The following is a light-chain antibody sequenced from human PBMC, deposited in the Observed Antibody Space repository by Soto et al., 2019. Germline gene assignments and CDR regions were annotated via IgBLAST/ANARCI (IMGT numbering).Light chain of an antibody. CDR2: AVS. Sequence: QSALTQPASVSGSPGQSITISCTGTSSDVGDYNYVSWYQQHPGKAPKLMISAVSNRPSGVSDRFSGSKSGNTASLTISGLQAEDEADYYCSYTRNSLYVFGTGTKVTVL. CDR1: SSDVGDYNY. J-gene: IGLJ1*01. CDR3: SYTRNSLYV. V-gene: IGLV2-14*01.